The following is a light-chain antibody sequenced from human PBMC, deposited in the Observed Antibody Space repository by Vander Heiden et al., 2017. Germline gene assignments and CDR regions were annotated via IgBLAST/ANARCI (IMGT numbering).Light chain of an antibody. V-gene: IGKV3-20*01. CDR1: QSVTTSY. Sequence: DIVLTQSPGTLSLSPGERATLSCRASQSVTTSYLAWYQQKPGQAPRLLIYGASSRATGIPDRFSGSGSGTDFTLTISRLEPEDFAVYYCQQYHTPPPYTFGQGTKLEIK. J-gene: IGKJ2*01. CDR2: GAS. CDR3: QQYHTPPPYT.